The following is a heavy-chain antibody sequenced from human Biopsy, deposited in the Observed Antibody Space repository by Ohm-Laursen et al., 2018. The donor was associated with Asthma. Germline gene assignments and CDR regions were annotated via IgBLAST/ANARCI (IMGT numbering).Heavy chain of an antibody. J-gene: IGHJ4*02. CDR1: GFTFSNYG. CDR2: ISFDGSNK. CDR3: AKEVFPGWELRRGPDS. V-gene: IGHV3-30*18. D-gene: IGHD1-26*01. Sequence: SLRLSCAASGFTFSNYGMHWVRQAPGKGLDWVAVISFDGSNKNYTDSVKGRFTISRDNSRNTLHLEMNSLRAKDTAVYFCAKEVFPGWELRRGPDSWGQGTLVTVSS.